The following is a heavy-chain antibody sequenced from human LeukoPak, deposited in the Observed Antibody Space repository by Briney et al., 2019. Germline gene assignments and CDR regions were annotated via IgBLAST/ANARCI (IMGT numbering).Heavy chain of an antibody. CDR3: ARDVYLELRYYYYGMDV. CDR1: GFTFSSYA. J-gene: IGHJ6*02. Sequence: GGSLRLSCAASGFTFSSYAMHWVRQAPGKGLEWVAVISYDGSNKYYADSVKGRFTISRDNSENTLYLQMNGLRAEDTAVYYCARDVYLELRYYYYGMDVWGQGTTVTVSS. D-gene: IGHD1-7*01. V-gene: IGHV3-30-3*01. CDR2: ISYDGSNK.